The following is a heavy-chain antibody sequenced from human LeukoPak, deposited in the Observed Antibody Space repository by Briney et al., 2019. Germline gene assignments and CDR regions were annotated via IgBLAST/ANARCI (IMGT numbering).Heavy chain of an antibody. CDR3: ARVPIYSPGHYCFDY. CDR2: INHSGST. D-gene: IGHD1-26*01. Sequence: SETLSLTCAVYGGSFSGYYWSWIRQPPGKGLEWIGEINHSGSTNYSPSLKSRVTFSLDMSKNQFSLKLNSVTAADTAVYFCARVPIYSPGHYCFDYWGQGALVTVSS. CDR1: GGSFSGYY. V-gene: IGHV4-34*01. J-gene: IGHJ4*02.